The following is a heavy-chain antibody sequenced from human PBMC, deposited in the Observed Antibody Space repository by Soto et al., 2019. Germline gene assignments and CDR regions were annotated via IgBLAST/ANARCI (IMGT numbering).Heavy chain of an antibody. V-gene: IGHV3-11*05. CDR2: ISSSSSYR. Sequence: QVQLVESGGGLVKPGGSLRLSCAASGFTFSDYYMSWILQAPGKGLEWVSYISSSSSYRNYADSVKGRFTISRDTAKNSLYLQMNSLRADDTAVYYCARGIIGSYFDYWGQGTLVTVSS. CDR3: ARGIIGSYFDY. CDR1: GFTFSDYY. D-gene: IGHD1-26*01. J-gene: IGHJ4*02.